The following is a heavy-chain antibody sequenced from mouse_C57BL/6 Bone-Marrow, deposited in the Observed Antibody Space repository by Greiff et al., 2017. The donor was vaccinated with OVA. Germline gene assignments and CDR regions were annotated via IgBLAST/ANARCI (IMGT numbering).Heavy chain of an antibody. Sequence: EVKLMESGGGLVQPGGSMKLSCVASGFTFSNYWMNWVRQSPEKGLEWVAQIRLKSDNYATHYAESVKGRFTISRDDSKSSVYLQMNNLRAEDTGIYYCTVLTGGFDYWGQGTTLTVSS. D-gene: IGHD4-1*01. J-gene: IGHJ2*01. CDR2: IRLKSDNYAT. CDR1: GFTFSNYW. V-gene: IGHV6-3*01. CDR3: TVLTGGFDY.